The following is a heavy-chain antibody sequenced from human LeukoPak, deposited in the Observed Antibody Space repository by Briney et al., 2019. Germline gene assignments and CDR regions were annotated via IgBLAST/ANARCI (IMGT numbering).Heavy chain of an antibody. CDR1: GYSISSSNW. D-gene: IGHD5-24*01. CDR2: IYYSGST. V-gene: IGHV4-28*01. Sequence: SETLSLTCAVSGYSISSSNWWGWLRQPPGKGLEWIGHIYYSGSTNYNPSLRSRVTISLDTSKNQFSLKLSSVTAADTAIYYCARQMGYFDYWGQGTLVTVSS. J-gene: IGHJ4*02. CDR3: ARQMGYFDY.